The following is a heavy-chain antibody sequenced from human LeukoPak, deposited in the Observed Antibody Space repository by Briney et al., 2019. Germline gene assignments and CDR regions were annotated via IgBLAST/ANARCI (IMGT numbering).Heavy chain of an antibody. Sequence: PGGSLRLSCAASGFTFSNYYMNWIRQTPGKGLEWVSAISGSGGSTYYADSVKGRFTISRDNSKNTLYLQMNSLRAEDTAVYYCARVGDYGVIDYWGQGTLVTVSS. J-gene: IGHJ4*02. CDR1: GFTFSNYY. V-gene: IGHV3-23*01. CDR3: ARVGDYGVIDY. CDR2: ISGSGGST. D-gene: IGHD4-17*01.